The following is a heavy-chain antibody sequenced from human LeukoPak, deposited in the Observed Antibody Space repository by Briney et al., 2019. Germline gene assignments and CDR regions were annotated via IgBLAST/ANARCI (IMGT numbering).Heavy chain of an antibody. D-gene: IGHD3-10*01. Sequence: GASVKVSCKASGYTFTTYDINRVRQATGQGLEWMGWMNPNSGNTGYAQKFQGRVTMTRSTSMSTAYMELNSLRSEDTAVYYCARANYYGSGKKDLDYWGQGTLVTVSS. V-gene: IGHV1-8*01. CDR2: MNPNSGNT. CDR3: ARANYYGSGKKDLDY. J-gene: IGHJ4*02. CDR1: GYTFTTYD.